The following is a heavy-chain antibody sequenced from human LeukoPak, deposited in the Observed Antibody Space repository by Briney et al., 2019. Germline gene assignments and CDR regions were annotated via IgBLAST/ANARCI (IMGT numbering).Heavy chain of an antibody. CDR3: AREYERHLVY. CDR1: GYTFTSYG. Sequence: GASVKVSCKASGYTFTSYGISWVRQAPGQGLEWMGWINPNSGGTNYAQKFQGRVTMTRDTSISTAYMELSRLRSDDTAVYYCAREYERHLVYWGQGTLVTVSS. D-gene: IGHD6-13*01. J-gene: IGHJ4*02. V-gene: IGHV1-2*02. CDR2: INPNSGGT.